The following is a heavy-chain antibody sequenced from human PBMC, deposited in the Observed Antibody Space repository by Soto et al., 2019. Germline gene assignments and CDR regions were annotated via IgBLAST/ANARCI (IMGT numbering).Heavy chain of an antibody. V-gene: IGHV3-74*01. Sequence: EVPLVESGGVLVQPGGSLRLCCAASGFTFSNYWMHWVRQAPGKRLVWVSRMNSDGSSTNYADSVKGRFTISRDNAKNTLYLQMNSLRAEDTAVYYCARLPVDTSTGIDYWGQGTLVTVSS. D-gene: IGHD5-18*01. CDR1: GFTFSNYW. J-gene: IGHJ4*02. CDR3: ARLPVDTSTGIDY. CDR2: MNSDGSST.